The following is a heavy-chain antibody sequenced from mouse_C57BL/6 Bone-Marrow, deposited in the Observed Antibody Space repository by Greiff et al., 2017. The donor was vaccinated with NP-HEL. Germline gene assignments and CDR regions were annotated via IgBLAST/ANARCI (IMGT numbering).Heavy chain of an antibody. J-gene: IGHJ1*03. CDR2: INPNNGGT. Sequence: VQLQQSGPELVKPGASVKISCKASGYTFTDYYMNWVKQSHGKSLEWIGDINPNNGGTSYNQKFKGKATLTVDKSSSTAYMELRSLTSEDSAVYYCARFDVRKYFDVWGTGTTVTVSS. CDR1: GYTFTDYY. V-gene: IGHV1-26*01. D-gene: IGHD2-3*01. CDR3: ARFDVRKYFDV.